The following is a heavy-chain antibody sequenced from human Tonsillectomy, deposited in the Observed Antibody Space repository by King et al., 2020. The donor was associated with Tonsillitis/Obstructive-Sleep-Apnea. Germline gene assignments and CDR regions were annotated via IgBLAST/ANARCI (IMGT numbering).Heavy chain of an antibody. CDR1: GYSFTTYW. D-gene: IGHD1-26*01. V-gene: IGHV5-10-1*03. CDR3: ARMTGREGATLVY. J-gene: IGHJ4*02. Sequence: VQLVESGAEVKKPGESLRISCKGSGYSFTTYWISWVRQMPGKGLEWMGRIDPSDSYTKYSPSFQGHVTISADKSISTAYLQWNSLKASDTTMYYCARMTGREGATLVYWGQGTLVTVSS. CDR2: IDPSDSYT.